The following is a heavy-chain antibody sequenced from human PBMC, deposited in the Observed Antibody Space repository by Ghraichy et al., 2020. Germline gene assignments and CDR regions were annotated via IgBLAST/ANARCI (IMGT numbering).Heavy chain of an antibody. D-gene: IGHD3-16*01. Sequence: GGSLRLSCAASGFTFDDYAMHWVRQAPGKGLEWVSGISWNSGSIGYADSVKGRFTISRDNAKNSLYLQMNSLRAEDTALYYCAKDSWGGYYGMDVWGQGTTVTVSS. CDR3: AKDSWGGYYGMDV. CDR2: ISWNSGSI. J-gene: IGHJ6*02. V-gene: IGHV3-9*01. CDR1: GFTFDDYA.